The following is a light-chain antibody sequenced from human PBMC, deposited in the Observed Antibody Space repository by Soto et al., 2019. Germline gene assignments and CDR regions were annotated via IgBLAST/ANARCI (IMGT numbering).Light chain of an antibody. CDR3: GSLDSRLSAYV. J-gene: IGLJ1*01. CDR2: DDD. CDR1: SSNIGGNS. V-gene: IGLV1-51*01. Sequence: QSVMTQPPSVSAAPGQRVTISCSGSSSNIGGNSVSWYQQLPGTAPKLLIYDDDKRPSGIPDRLSGYKSGTSATLGITGFQTGDESDYYCGSLDSRLSAYVFGTGTKLTVL.